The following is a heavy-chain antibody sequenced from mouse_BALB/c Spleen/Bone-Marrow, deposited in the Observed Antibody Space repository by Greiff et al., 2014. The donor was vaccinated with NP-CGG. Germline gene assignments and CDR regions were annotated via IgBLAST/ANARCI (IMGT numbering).Heavy chain of an antibody. CDR3: TRRYEIYQAKDH. CDR1: GYTFTSYW. V-gene: IGHV1S22*01. D-gene: IGHD2-14*01. Sequence: LQQPGSELVRPGASVKLSCKASGYTFTSYWMHWVKQRPGQGLEWIGNIYPGSGSTNYDEKFKSKATLTVDTSSSTAYMQLSSLKSEDSAVYYCTRRYEIYQAKDHWGQGTSVTVSS. CDR2: IYPGSGST. J-gene: IGHJ4*01.